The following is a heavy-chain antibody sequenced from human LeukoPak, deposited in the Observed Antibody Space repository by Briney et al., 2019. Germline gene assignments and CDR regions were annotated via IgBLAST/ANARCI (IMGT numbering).Heavy chain of an antibody. Sequence: ASVEVSCKASGYTFTSYYMHWVRQAPGQGLEWMGIINPSGGSTSYAQKFQGRVTMTRDTSTSTVYMELSSLRSEDTAVYYCARVSDSSGYIPYYFDYWGQGTLVTVSS. CDR1: GYTFTSYY. CDR3: ARVSDSSGYIPYYFDY. CDR2: INPSGGST. V-gene: IGHV1-46*01. D-gene: IGHD3-22*01. J-gene: IGHJ4*02.